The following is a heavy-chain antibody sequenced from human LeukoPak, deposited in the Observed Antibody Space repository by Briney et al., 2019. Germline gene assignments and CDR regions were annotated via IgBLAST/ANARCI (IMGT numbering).Heavy chain of an antibody. CDR2: IYSSGST. Sequence: SETLSLTCSVSGGSISSYYWSRIRQPAGKGLEWIGRIYSSGSTNYNPSLKSRVTMSVDTSKNQFSLKVNSVTAADTAVYYCAREPYGSASYYYFDSWGQGTLVTASS. CDR3: AREPYGSASYYYFDS. V-gene: IGHV4-4*07. J-gene: IGHJ4*02. D-gene: IGHD3-10*01. CDR1: GGSISSYY.